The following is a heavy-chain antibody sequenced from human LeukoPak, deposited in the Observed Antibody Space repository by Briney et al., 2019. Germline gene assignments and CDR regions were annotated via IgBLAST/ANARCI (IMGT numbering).Heavy chain of an antibody. J-gene: IGHJ4*02. CDR2: IIPIFATA. Sequence: SVKVSCKASGYTFTSYGINWVRQAPGQGLEWMGGIIPIFATAKYAQKFQGRVTITADESTSTAYMELSSLRSEDTAVYYCASQTMVRDRHFDYWGQGTLVTVSS. D-gene: IGHD3-10*01. CDR3: ASQTMVRDRHFDY. CDR1: GYTFTSYG. V-gene: IGHV1-69*13.